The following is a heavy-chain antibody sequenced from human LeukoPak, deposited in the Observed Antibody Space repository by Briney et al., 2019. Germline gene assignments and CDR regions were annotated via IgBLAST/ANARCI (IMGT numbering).Heavy chain of an antibody. J-gene: IGHJ3*02. CDR3: ARDVNYGDDAFDI. Sequence: SETLSLTCTVSGDSISSYYWSWIRQHPGKGLEWIGYIYYSGSTYYNPSLKSRVTISVDTSKNQFSLKLSSVTAADTAVYYCARDVNYGDDAFDIWGQGTMVTVSS. CDR1: GDSISSYY. CDR2: IYYSGST. V-gene: IGHV4-59*06. D-gene: IGHD4-17*01.